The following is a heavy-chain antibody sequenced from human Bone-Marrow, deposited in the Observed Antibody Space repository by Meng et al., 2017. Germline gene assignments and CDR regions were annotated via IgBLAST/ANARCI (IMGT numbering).Heavy chain of an antibody. CDR2: FDPEDGET. D-gene: IGHD3-22*01. V-gene: IGHV1-24*01. J-gene: IGHJ5*02. Sequence: ASVKVSCKASGGTFSSYAISWVRQAPGKGLEWMGGFDPEDGETIYAQKFQGRVTMTEDTSTDTAYMELSSLRSEDTAVYYCTTASRNYYDSSGYSFDPWGQGTTVTVSS. CDR3: TTASRNYYDSSGYSFDP. CDR1: GGTFSSYA.